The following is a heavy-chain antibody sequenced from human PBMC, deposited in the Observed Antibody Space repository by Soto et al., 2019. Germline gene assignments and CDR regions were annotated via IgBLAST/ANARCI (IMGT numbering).Heavy chain of an antibody. CDR1: GYTFTGYC. D-gene: IGHD3-22*01. Sequence: GASVKVSCKASGYTFTGYCMHWVRQAPGQGLEWMGWINPNSGGTNYAQKSQGRVTMTRDTSISTAYMELSRLRSDDTAVYYCTPGGVYYDSSGYGAFDYWGQGTLVTVSS. CDR2: INPNSGGT. CDR3: TPGGVYYDSSGYGAFDY. V-gene: IGHV1-2*02. J-gene: IGHJ4*02.